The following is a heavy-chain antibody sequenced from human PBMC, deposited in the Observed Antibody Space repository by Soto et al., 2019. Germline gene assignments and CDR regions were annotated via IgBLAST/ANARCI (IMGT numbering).Heavy chain of an antibody. D-gene: IGHD3-22*01. CDR1: GGSISNDY. CDR2: IYKGGSI. J-gene: IGHJ5*02. CDR3: ARAYYDRSGYAVDP. Sequence: ASETLSLTCRVSGGSISNDYCTWIRQPPGKGLEWIGYIYKGGSIDYNPSLKSRVTISVDTSNNQFSLKLSSVTAADTAVYYCARAYYDRSGYAVDPWGQGTLVTVSS. V-gene: IGHV4-4*09.